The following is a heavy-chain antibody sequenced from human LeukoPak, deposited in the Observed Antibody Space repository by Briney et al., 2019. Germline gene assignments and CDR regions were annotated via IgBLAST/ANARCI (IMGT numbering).Heavy chain of an antibody. J-gene: IGHJ3*02. CDR1: GYTLTELS. D-gene: IGHD3-16*01. CDR3: ATDLLGDMKAFDI. V-gene: IGHV1-24*01. Sequence: ASVKVSRKVSGYTLTELSMHWVRPAPGKGLEWVGGFDPEDGETIYAQKFQGRVTMTEDTSTDTAYMELSSLRSEDTAVYYCATDLLGDMKAFDIWGQGTMVTVSS. CDR2: FDPEDGET.